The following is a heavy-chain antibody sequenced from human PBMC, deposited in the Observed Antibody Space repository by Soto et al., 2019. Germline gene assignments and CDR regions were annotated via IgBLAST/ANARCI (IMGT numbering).Heavy chain of an antibody. D-gene: IGHD3-3*01. CDR3: ARDLDWVLYDY. Sequence: WWSLRLSCSASVFTCSNYVMHWFRQAPGKGLVWVSRVSHDGSTTSYADSVKGRFTISRDNSKNTLYLQMNSLRDEDTAVYYCARDLDWVLYDYWGQGTPVTVSS. CDR1: VFTCSNYV. J-gene: IGHJ4*02. CDR2: VSHDGSTT. V-gene: IGHV3-74*01.